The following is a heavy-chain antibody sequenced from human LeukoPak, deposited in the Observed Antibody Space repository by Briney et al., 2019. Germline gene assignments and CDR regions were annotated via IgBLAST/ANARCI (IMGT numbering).Heavy chain of an antibody. J-gene: IGHJ4*02. D-gene: IGHD1-26*01. CDR1: GFTFSSYG. CDR2: IRYDRRNQ. CDR3: AKPSGSGFDY. Sequence: GGSLRLSCAASGFTFSSYGMHWVRQAPGKGLEWVAFIRYDRRNQYYADSVKGRFTISRDNSKNTVFLQMNSLRAEDTAVYYCAKPSGSGFDYWGQGTLVTVSS. V-gene: IGHV3-30*02.